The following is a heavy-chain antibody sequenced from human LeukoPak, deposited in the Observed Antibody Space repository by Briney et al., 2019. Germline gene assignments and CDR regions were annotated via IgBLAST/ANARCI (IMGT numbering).Heavy chain of an antibody. CDR1: GFTFSSYA. CDR3: AKEPASSGRFDP. CDR2: ISGTGGRT. V-gene: IGHV3-23*01. J-gene: IGHJ5*02. Sequence: PGGSLRLSCAASGFTFSSYAMSWVRQAPGKGLEWVSAISGTGGRTYYADSVKGRFTISRDNSKNTLYLQMNSLRAEDTAVYYCAKEPASSGRFDPWGQGTLVAVSS. D-gene: IGHD6-19*01.